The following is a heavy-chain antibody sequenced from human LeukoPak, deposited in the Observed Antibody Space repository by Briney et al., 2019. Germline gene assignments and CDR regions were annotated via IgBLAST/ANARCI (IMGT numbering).Heavy chain of an antibody. J-gene: IGHJ4*02. CDR3: ARGHKGFDY. CDR1: GFTLSDHY. Sequence: GGSLRLSCAASGFTLSDHYMDWVRQAPGKGLEWVARTRNKANSYSIEYAASVNGRFTISRDDSKNSVYLQMSSLKIEDTAVYYCARGHKGFDYWGQGTLVTVSS. V-gene: IGHV3-72*01. CDR2: TRNKANSYSI.